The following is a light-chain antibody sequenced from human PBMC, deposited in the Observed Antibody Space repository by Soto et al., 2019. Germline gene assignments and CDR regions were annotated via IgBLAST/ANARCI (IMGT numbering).Light chain of an antibody. CDR3: QQSYTTPLT. Sequence: DIQVTQSPSSVSASVGDRVTITCRASQGISSWLAWYQQKLGKAPNLLIYDASSLQSGVPSRFRGSGSGTNFTLTITSLQPEDFATYYCQQSYTTPLTFGGGTKVDIK. CDR1: QGISSW. V-gene: IGKV1-12*01. CDR2: DAS. J-gene: IGKJ4*01.